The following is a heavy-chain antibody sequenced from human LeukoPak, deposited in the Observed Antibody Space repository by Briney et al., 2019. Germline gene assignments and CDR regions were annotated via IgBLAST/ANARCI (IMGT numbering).Heavy chain of an antibody. CDR1: GGSISSSSYY. V-gene: IGHV4-39*01. CDR2: IYYGGST. J-gene: IGHJ4*02. Sequence: SETLSLTCTVSGGSISSSSYYWGWIRQPPGKGLEWIGSIYYGGSTYYNPSLKSRVTISVDTSKNQFSLKLSSVTAADTAVYYCANSANYGGNSGYFDYWGQGTLVTVSS. CDR3: ANSANYGGNSGYFDY. D-gene: IGHD4-23*01.